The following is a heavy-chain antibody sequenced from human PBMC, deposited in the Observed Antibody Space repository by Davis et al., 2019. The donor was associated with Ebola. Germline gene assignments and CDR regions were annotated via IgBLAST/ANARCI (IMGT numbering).Heavy chain of an antibody. CDR3: ARRSQQLATY. V-gene: IGHV3-74*01. Sequence: HTGGSLRLSCAASGFTFSAYWMHWVRQAPGKGLVWVSRIESDGRSTTYADSVKGRFTISRDNAKNSLYLQMNSLRAEDTAVYYCARRSQQLATYWGQGTLVTVSS. CDR1: GFTFSAYW. CDR2: IESDGRST. D-gene: IGHD6-13*01. J-gene: IGHJ4*02.